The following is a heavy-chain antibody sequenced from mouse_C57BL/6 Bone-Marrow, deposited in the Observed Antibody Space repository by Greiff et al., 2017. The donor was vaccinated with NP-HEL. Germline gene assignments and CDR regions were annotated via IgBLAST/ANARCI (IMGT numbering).Heavy chain of an antibody. CDR3: AREGNYDRNFAY. CDR1: GFSLSTSGMG. V-gene: IGHV8-12*01. CDR2: IYWDDDK. J-gene: IGHJ3*01. Sequence: QVTLKESGPGILQSSQTLSLTCSFSGFSLSTSGMGVSWIRQPSGKGLEWLAHIYWDDDKRYNPSLKSRLTISKDTSRNQVFLKITSVDTADTATYYCAREGNYDRNFAYWGQGTLVTVSA. D-gene: IGHD2-4*01.